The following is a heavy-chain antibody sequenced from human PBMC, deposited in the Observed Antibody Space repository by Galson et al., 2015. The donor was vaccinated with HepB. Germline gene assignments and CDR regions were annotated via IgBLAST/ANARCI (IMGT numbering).Heavy chain of an antibody. J-gene: IGHJ6*02. CDR2: INWSGGSI. D-gene: IGHD2-21*02. CDR3: VKDMEKIVVVTAVHLVSHGMDI. V-gene: IGHV3-9*01. Sequence: SLRLSCAASGFNFDDYAMHWVRQGPGKGLEWVSTINWSGGSIGYADSVKGRFTISRDNAKKSLYLQMNSLRPEDTALYYCVKDMEKIVVVTAVHLVSHGMDIWGQGTTVTVSS. CDR1: GFNFDDYA.